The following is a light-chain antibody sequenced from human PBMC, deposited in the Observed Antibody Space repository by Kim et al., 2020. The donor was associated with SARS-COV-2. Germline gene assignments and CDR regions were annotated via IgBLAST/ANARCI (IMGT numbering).Light chain of an antibody. J-gene: IGKJ4*01. Sequence: ASLGERVTITCRASQSISTWVAWYQQKPGKAPTLLIYKASTLEEGVPSRFSGSGFGTDFTLTISSLQPGDFATYYCQQYTSYPLTFGGGTKVDIK. CDR1: QSISTW. CDR3: QQYTSYPLT. V-gene: IGKV1-5*03. CDR2: KAS.